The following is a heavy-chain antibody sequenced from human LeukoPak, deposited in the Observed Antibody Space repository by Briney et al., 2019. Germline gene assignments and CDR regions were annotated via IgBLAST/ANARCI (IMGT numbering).Heavy chain of an antibody. D-gene: IGHD6-6*01. Sequence: PSETLSLTRTVSGGSISSYYWSWIRQPPGKGLEWIGYIYTSGSTNYNPSLKSRVTISVDTSKNQFSLKLSSVTAADTAVYYCARQSIAARYTPFDYWGQGTLVTVSS. CDR2: IYTSGST. CDR1: GGSISSYY. J-gene: IGHJ4*02. V-gene: IGHV4-4*09. CDR3: ARQSIAARYTPFDY.